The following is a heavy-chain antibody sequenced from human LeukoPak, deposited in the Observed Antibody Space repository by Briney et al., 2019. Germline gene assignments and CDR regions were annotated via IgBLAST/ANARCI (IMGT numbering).Heavy chain of an antibody. CDR1: GGSFSGYY. D-gene: IGHD3-22*01. Sequence: PSETLSLTCAVYGGSFSGYYWSWIRQPPEKGLEWIGEINHSGSTNYNPSLKSRVTISVDTSKNQFSLKLSSVTAADTAVYYCARGPYYDSSGWLVFDYWGQGTLVTVSS. CDR3: ARGPYYDSSGWLVFDY. CDR2: INHSGST. V-gene: IGHV4-34*01. J-gene: IGHJ4*02.